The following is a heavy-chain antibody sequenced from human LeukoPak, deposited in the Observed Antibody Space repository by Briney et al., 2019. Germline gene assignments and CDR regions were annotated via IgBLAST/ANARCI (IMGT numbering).Heavy chain of an antibody. CDR1: GGSISSSNW. Sequence: PSGTLSLTCAVSGGSISSSNWWSWVRQPPGKGLEWIGEIYHSGSTNYNPSLKSRVTISVDKSKNQFSLKLSSVTAADTAVYYCAKDPVYPYYDFWSGSGLDAFDIWGQGTMVTVSS. J-gene: IGHJ3*02. CDR2: IYHSGST. D-gene: IGHD3-3*01. CDR3: AKDPVYPYYDFWSGSGLDAFDI. V-gene: IGHV4-4*02.